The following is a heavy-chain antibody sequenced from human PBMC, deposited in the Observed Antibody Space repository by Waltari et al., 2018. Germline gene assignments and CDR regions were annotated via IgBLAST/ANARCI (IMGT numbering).Heavy chain of an antibody. Sequence: QVKLVESGGGVVQPGGSLRLSCAGAGFSFSYYGMHWVRQAPGKGLEWVAVISYDESHKNYADSVKGRFDISRDNSRNTLYLQMDSLRAEDTAVYFCARDQYGESFYYAMNVWGQGTAVTVSS. CDR3: ARDQYGESFYYAMNV. J-gene: IGHJ6*02. CDR2: ISYDESHK. CDR1: GFSFSYYG. D-gene: IGHD1-26*01. V-gene: IGHV3-30*03.